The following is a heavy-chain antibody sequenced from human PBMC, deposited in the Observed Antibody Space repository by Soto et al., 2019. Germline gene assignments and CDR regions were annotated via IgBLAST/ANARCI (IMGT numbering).Heavy chain of an antibody. CDR2: ILDSVAM. D-gene: IGHD6-13*01. CDR1: GFTFSVYS. Sequence: GGSLRLSCATSGFTFSVYSMIWVRQAPGKGLEWVSYILDSVAMYYADSVKGRFTISRDNAQNSLYLQMNSLRDEDTAVYYCARGRGQQLAYYWLDYWGQGTLVTVSS. V-gene: IGHV3-48*02. CDR3: ARGRGQQLAYYWLDY. J-gene: IGHJ4*02.